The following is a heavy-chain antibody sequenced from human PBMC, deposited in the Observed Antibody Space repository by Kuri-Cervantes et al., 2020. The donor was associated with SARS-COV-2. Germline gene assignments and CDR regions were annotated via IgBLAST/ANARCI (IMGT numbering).Heavy chain of an antibody. D-gene: IGHD2-2*01. CDR3: AREETDIVVVPAAMNWFDP. CDR1: GGSISSSSYY. J-gene: IGHJ5*02. Sequence: GSLRLSCTVSGGSISSSSYYWGWIRQPPGKGLEWIGSIYYSGSTYYNPSLKSRVTISVDTSKNQFSLKPSSVTAADTAVYYCAREETDIVVVPAAMNWFDPWGQGTLVTVSS. V-gene: IGHV4-39*07. CDR2: IYYSGST.